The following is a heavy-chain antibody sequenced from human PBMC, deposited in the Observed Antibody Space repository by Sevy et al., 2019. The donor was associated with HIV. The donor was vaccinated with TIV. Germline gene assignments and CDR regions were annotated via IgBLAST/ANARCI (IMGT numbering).Heavy chain of an antibody. CDR1: GFIFNSYS. J-gene: IGHJ5*02. CDR2: ISSNSDHI. Sequence: GESLKISCAASGFIFNSYSMNWVRQAPGKGLEWVSFISSNSDHIYYADSVRGRFTISRDNAKNSLFLQMNSLRAEDTAVYYCAREHSPSFGLALRGWFDPWGQGTPVTVSS. CDR3: AREHSPSFGLALRGWFDP. V-gene: IGHV3-21*01. D-gene: IGHD3-16*01.